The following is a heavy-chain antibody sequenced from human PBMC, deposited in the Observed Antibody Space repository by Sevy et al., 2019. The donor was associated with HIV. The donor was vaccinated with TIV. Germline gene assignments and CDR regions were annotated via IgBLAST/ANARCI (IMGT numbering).Heavy chain of an antibody. CDR1: GFTFSSYW. CDR3: ARRPTDQSGSYWFDP. V-gene: IGHV3-74*01. D-gene: IGHD1-26*01. J-gene: IGHJ5*02. CDR2: IKTDGSDT. Sequence: GGSLRLSCAASGFTFSSYWMHWVRQAPGKGLVWVSRIKTDGSDTSYADSVKGRFTISSDNTKNTLYLQMNSLRAEDTAVYYCARRPTDQSGSYWFDPWGQGTLVTVSS.